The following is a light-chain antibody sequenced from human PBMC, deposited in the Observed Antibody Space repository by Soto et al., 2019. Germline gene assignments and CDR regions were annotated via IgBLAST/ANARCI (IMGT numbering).Light chain of an antibody. CDR1: QTISSW. CDR3: QHYNSYSEA. Sequence: IQMTQSPSTLSGSVGHRLTITCRASQTISSWLAWYQQKPGKAPKIMIYKASTLKSGVPSRFSGSVYGTEFNLTISSLQTDDFATYYCQHYNSYSEAFGQGTKVDI. V-gene: IGKV1-5*03. J-gene: IGKJ1*01. CDR2: KAS.